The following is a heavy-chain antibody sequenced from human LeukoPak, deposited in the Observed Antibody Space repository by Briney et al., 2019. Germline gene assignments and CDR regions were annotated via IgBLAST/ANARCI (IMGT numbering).Heavy chain of an antibody. CDR1: GFTFGKYW. Sequence: GGSLRLSCVASGFTFGKYWMSWVRQAPGKGLEWVANIKLDGSEKNYVDSVKGRFTISRDNTKNSLYLQMNSLRVEDTAVYYCARRFFDIWGQGTMVTVSS. D-gene: IGHD3-3*01. CDR2: IKLDGSEK. V-gene: IGHV3-7*03. J-gene: IGHJ3*02. CDR3: ARRFFDI.